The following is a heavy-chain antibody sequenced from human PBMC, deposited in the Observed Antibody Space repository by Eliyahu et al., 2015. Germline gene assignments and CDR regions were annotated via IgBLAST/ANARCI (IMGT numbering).Heavy chain of an antibody. CDR2: VSNEGSVQ. V-gene: IGHV3-30*18. CDR3: TKEGSSSKFAFDI. J-gene: IGHJ3*02. Sequence: QVQLVESGGGVVQXGRSLRLSCAASGFTFSSYGMHWVRQAPGKGLEXVAVVSNEGSVQYYADSVKGRFTISRDNSKNTLYLQIDSLRGDDTAVYYCTKEGSSSKFAFDIWGQGTMVTVSS. D-gene: IGHD6-6*01. CDR1: GFTFSSYG.